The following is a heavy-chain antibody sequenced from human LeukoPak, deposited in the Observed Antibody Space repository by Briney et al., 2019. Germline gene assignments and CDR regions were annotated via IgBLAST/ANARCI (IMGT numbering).Heavy chain of an antibody. CDR3: ARVQNLSGSYYRKFDY. V-gene: IGHV4-39*07. Sequence: SETLSLTCTVSGGSISSSSYYWGWIRQPPGKGLEWIGSIYYSGSTYYNPSLKSRVTISVDTSKNQFSLKLSSVTAADTAVYYCARVQNLSGSYYRKFDYWGQGTLVTVSS. D-gene: IGHD1-26*01. CDR2: IYYSGST. CDR1: GGSISSSSYY. J-gene: IGHJ4*02.